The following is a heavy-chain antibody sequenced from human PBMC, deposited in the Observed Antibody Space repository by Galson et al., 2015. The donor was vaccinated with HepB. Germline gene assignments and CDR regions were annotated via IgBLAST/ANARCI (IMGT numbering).Heavy chain of an antibody. D-gene: IGHD5-18*01. CDR1: GFTVSSNA. V-gene: IGHV3-66*01. CDR3: L. CDR2: IYSGGST. J-gene: IGHJ2*01. Sequence: SLRPSCAVSGFTVSSNAMSWVRQAPGKGLEWVSVIYSGGSTYYADSVKGRFTISRDAAVYYCARAKWVQLWLQTDWYFDLWGRGTLVTVSS.